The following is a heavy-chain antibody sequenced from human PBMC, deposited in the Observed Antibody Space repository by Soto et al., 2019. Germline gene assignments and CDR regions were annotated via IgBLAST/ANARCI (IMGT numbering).Heavy chain of an antibody. D-gene: IGHD1-26*01. CDR3: ARDIATYYYYYGMDV. CDR2: SNK. V-gene: IGHV3-30-3*01. J-gene: IGHJ6*02. Sequence: SNKYCADSVKGRFTISRDNSKNTLYLQMNSLRAEDTAVYYCARDIATYYYYYGMDVWGQGITVTVSS.